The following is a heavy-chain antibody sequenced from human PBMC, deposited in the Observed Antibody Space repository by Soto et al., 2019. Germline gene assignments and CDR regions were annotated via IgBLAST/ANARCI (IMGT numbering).Heavy chain of an antibody. Sequence: SETLSLTCTVSGGSVSSGSYYWSWIRQPPGKGLEWIGYIYYSGSTNYSPSLKSRVTISVDTSKNQFSLKLSSVTAADTAVYYCARDQRVGATVPYYYYGMDVWGQGTTVTVSS. D-gene: IGHD1-26*01. CDR3: ARDQRVGATVPYYYYGMDV. J-gene: IGHJ6*02. V-gene: IGHV4-61*01. CDR2: IYYSGST. CDR1: GGSVSSGSYY.